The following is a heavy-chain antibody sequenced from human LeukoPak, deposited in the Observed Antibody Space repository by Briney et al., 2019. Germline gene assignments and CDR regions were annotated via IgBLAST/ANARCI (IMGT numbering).Heavy chain of an antibody. D-gene: IGHD6-19*01. V-gene: IGHV3-30*18. CDR1: GFTFSSYG. CDR3: AKGRVYSSGFDAFDI. CDR2: ISYDGSNK. Sequence: HPGGSLRLSCAASGFTFSSYGMHWVRQAPGKGLEWVAVISYDGSNKYYADSVKGRFTISRDNSKNTLYLQMNSLRAEDTAVYYCAKGRVYSSGFDAFDIWGQGTMVTVSS. J-gene: IGHJ3*02.